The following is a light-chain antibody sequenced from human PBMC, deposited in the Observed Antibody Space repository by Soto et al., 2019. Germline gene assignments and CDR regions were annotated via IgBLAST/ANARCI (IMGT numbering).Light chain of an antibody. V-gene: IGKV1-39*01. Sequence: DLQMTQSPSSVSASVGDRISITCRASRSIVSYLNWYQQTPGKAPKVLIYAASTLASGVPSRFSATGTGTEFTLTISGLQPEDSATYFCQQSYSRQLTFGPGTKLEIK. CDR2: AAS. CDR3: QQSYSRQLT. CDR1: RSIVSY. J-gene: IGKJ3*01.